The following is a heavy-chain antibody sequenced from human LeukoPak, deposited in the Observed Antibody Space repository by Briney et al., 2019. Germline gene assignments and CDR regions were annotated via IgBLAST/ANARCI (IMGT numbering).Heavy chain of an antibody. V-gene: IGHV4-30-4*01. CDR2: IYYSGST. D-gene: IGHD2-21*02. CDR1: GGSISSGDYY. CDR3: ARDPADCGGDCYYFDY. Sequence: SQTLSLTCTVSGGSISSGDYYWSWIRQPPGKGLEWIGSIYYSGSTYYNPSLKSRVTISVDTSKNQFSLKLSSVTAADTAVYYCARDPADCGGDCYYFDYWGQGTLVTVSS. J-gene: IGHJ4*02.